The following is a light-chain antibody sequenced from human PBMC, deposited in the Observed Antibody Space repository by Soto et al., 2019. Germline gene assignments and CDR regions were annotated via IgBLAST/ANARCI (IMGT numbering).Light chain of an antibody. V-gene: IGKV3-20*01. CDR2: GAS. CDR3: QQYGSSPNT. J-gene: IGKJ1*01. CDR1: QSVSSSY. Sequence: IVVTQSPGTLSLSPGERATLSCRASQSVSSSYLASYQQKPGQAHRLLIYGASSRATGIPDRFSGSGSGTDFTLTISRLEPEDVAVYYCQQYGSSPNTFGQGTKVEIK.